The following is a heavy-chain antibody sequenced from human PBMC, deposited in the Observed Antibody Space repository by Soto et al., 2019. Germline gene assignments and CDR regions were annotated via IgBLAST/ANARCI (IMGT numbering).Heavy chain of an antibody. V-gene: IGHV3-23*01. CDR1: GFTFSSYA. Sequence: PGGSLRLSCAASGFTFSSYAMSWVRQAPGKGLEWVSAISGSGGSTYYADSVKGRFTISRDNSKNTLYLQMNSLRAEDTAVYYCAKGTLNSYGYYYYGMDVWGQGTTVTVSS. CDR2: ISGSGGST. J-gene: IGHJ6*02. D-gene: IGHD5-18*01. CDR3: AKGTLNSYGYYYYGMDV.